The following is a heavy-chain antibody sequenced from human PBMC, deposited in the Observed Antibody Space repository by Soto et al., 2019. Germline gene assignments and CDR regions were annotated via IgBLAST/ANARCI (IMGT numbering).Heavy chain of an antibody. CDR2: INHSGST. CDR3: AVLSGWWGLDY. J-gene: IGHJ4*02. CDR1: GGSFSGYY. D-gene: IGHD6-19*01. V-gene: IGHV4-34*01. Sequence: PSETLSLTCAVYGGSFSGYYWSWIRQPPGKGLEWIGEINHSGSTNYNPSLKSRVTISVDTSKNQFSLKLSSVTAADTAVYYCAVLSGWWGLDYWGQGTLVTVSS.